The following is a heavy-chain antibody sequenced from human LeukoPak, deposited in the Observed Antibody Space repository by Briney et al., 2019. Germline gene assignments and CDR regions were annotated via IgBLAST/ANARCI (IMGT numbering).Heavy chain of an antibody. Sequence: SETLSLTCTVSGGSISSSSYYWGWIRQPPGKGLEWIGSIYYSGSTYYNPSLKSRVTISVDTSKNQFSLTLSSVTAADTAVYYCAREVPVRSGGWFDPWGQGTLVTVSS. V-gene: IGHV4-39*02. CDR3: AREVPVRSGGWFDP. CDR1: GGSISSSSYY. D-gene: IGHD3-10*01. CDR2: IYYSGST. J-gene: IGHJ5*02.